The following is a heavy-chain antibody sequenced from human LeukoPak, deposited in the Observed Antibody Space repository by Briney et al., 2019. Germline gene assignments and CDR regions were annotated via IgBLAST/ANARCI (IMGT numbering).Heavy chain of an antibody. Sequence: PGGSLRLSFAASGFILSNCAMTWVRQAPGKGLEWVSGIDTKGTRTYYADSVKGRFTISRDNSKNTLFLQMNSLRAEDTAVYYCVKEVVATIPPLWGQGTLVTVSS. CDR3: VKEVVATIPPL. D-gene: IGHD5-12*01. V-gene: IGHV3-23*01. CDR2: IDTKGTRT. CDR1: GFILSNCA. J-gene: IGHJ4*02.